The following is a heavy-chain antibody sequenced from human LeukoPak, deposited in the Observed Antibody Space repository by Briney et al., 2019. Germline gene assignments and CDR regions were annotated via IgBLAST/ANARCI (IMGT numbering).Heavy chain of an antibody. CDR3: AKDKGGYPDY. V-gene: IGHV3-43*02. Sequence: GGSLRLSCAASGFTLDDYAMHWVRQAPRKGLEWVSLISGDGGSTYYADSVKGRFTISRDNSKNSLYLQMNSLRTEDTALYYCAKDKGGYPDYWGQGTLVTVSS. CDR1: GFTLDDYA. D-gene: IGHD1-26*01. J-gene: IGHJ4*02. CDR2: ISGDGGST.